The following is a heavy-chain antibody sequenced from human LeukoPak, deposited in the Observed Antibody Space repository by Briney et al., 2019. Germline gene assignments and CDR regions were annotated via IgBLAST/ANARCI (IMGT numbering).Heavy chain of an antibody. D-gene: IGHD3-3*01. J-gene: IGHJ4*02. CDR3: ASLGINDFWSGYFDY. CDR1: GFTFSSYA. CDR2: ISYDGSNK. Sequence: GGSLRLSCAASGFTFSSYAMHWVRQAPGKGLEWVAVISYDGSNKYYADSVKGRFTISRDNSKNTLYLQMNSLRAEDTAVYYCASLGINDFWSGYFDYWGQGTLVTVSS. V-gene: IGHV3-30-3*01.